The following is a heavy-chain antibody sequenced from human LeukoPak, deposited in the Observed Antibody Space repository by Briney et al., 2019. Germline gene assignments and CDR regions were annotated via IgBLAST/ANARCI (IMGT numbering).Heavy chain of an antibody. Sequence: GRSLRLSCAASGFTFSSYGMHWVRQAPGKGLEWVAVLSHDGSNKYYADSVKGRFTISRDNSKNTLYLQMNSLRAEDTAVYYCANLLALGQVIPDAFDIWGQGTMVTVSS. CDR2: LSHDGSNK. CDR3: ANLLALGQVIPDAFDI. D-gene: IGHD3/OR15-3a*01. J-gene: IGHJ3*02. V-gene: IGHV3-30*18. CDR1: GFTFSSYG.